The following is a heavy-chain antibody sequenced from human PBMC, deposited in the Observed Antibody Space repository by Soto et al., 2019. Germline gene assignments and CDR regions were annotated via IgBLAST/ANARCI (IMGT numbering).Heavy chain of an antibody. CDR2: IIPIFGTA. D-gene: IGHD6-6*01. CDR1: GGTFSSYA. V-gene: IGHV1-69*06. J-gene: IGHJ4*02. Sequence: SVKVSCKASGGTFSSYAISWVRQAPGQGLEWMGGIIPIFGTANYAQKFQGRVTITADKSTSTAYMELSSLRSEDTAVYYCARGRIAARPWLLDYWGQGTLVTVSS. CDR3: ARGRIAARPWLLDY.